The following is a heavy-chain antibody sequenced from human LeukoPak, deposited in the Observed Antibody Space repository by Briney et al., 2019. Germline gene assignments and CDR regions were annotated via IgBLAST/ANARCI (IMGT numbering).Heavy chain of an antibody. CDR1: GFTFSSYA. J-gene: IGHJ5*02. V-gene: IGHV3-23*01. CDR2: ISGSGGST. Sequence: GGSLRLSCAASGFTFSSYAMSWVRQAPGKGLEWVSAISGSGGSTYYADSVKGRFTISRDNSKNPLYLQMNSLRAEDTAVYYCAKDRGYYGSDDWFDPWGQGTLVTVSS. CDR3: AKDRGYYGSDDWFDP. D-gene: IGHD3-10*01.